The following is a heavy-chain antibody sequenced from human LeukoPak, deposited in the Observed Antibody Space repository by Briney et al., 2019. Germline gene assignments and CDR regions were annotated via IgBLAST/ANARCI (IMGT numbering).Heavy chain of an antibody. J-gene: IGHJ4*02. V-gene: IGHV3-21*01. D-gene: IGHD2-15*01. CDR1: GFTFSSYS. CDR2: ISSSSSYI. Sequence: PGGSLRLFCAASGFTFSSYSMNWVRQAPGKGLEWVSSISSSSSYIYYADSVKGRFTISRDNAKNSLYLQMNSLRAEDTAVYYCARDVGYCSGGSCYNRLDYWGQGTLVTVSS. CDR3: ARDVGYCSGGSCYNRLDY.